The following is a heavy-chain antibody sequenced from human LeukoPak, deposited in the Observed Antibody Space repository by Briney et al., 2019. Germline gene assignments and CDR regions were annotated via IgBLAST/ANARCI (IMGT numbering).Heavy chain of an antibody. CDR3: ACSRTNDY. J-gene: IGHJ4*02. CDR2: MTWNGNTV. CDR1: GFTFDDYA. V-gene: IGHV3-9*01. D-gene: IGHD2-2*01. Sequence: GGSLRLSCAASGFTFDDYAMHWVRQAPGKGLEWVAGMTWNGNTVAYADSVKGRFTISRDNAKNSLYLQMNSLRAEDTAVYYCACSRTNDYWGQGTLVTVSS.